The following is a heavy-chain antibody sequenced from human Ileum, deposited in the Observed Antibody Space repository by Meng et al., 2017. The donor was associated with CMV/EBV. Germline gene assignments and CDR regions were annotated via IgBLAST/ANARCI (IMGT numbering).Heavy chain of an antibody. D-gene: IGHD2-15*01. Sequence: QVSLQESGPGLLKPSQTLSLTCTVSGGSITSGNYYWSWIRQPPGRGLEWIGYIYYSGSPYYKPSLKSRVTISLDTSKNQFSLNLRSVTATDSAVYYCVRQVVAASFDYWGQGALVTVSS. CDR2: IYYSGSP. CDR3: VRQVVAASFDY. J-gene: IGHJ4*02. V-gene: IGHV4-30-4*08. CDR1: GGSITSGNYY.